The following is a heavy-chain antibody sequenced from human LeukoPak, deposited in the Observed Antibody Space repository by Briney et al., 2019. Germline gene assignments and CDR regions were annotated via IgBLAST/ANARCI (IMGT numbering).Heavy chain of an antibody. CDR2: IISSSSTI. CDR1: GFTFSSFS. V-gene: IGHV3-48*02. CDR3: AREEFSGSNYFDY. Sequence: PGGSLRLSCAASGFTFSSFSMNWVRQAPGKGLEWISYIISSSSTIYYADSVKGRFTISRDNAKNSLYLQMNSLRDEDTAVYYCAREEFSGSNYFDYWGQGTLVTVSS. J-gene: IGHJ4*02. D-gene: IGHD5-12*01.